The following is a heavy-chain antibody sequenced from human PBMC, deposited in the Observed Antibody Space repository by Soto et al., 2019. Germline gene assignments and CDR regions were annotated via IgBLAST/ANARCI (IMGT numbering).Heavy chain of an antibody. Sequence: PGESLKISCKGSGYSFTSYWISWVRQMPGKGLEWMGRIDPSDSYTNYSPSFQGHVTISADKSISTAYLQWSSLKASDTAMYYCARDYYDSSGSQGNWFDPWGQGTLVTVSS. D-gene: IGHD3-22*01. CDR2: IDPSDSYT. CDR3: ARDYYDSSGSQGNWFDP. V-gene: IGHV5-10-1*01. J-gene: IGHJ5*02. CDR1: GYSFTSYW.